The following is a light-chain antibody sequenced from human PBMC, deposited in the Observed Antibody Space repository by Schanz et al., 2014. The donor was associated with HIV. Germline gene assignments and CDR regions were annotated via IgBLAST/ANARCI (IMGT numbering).Light chain of an antibody. V-gene: IGLV1-44*01. Sequence: QSVLTQPPSASGTPGQRVTISCSGSNSNIGSNTVNWFQQFPGTAPKLLIYNDNQRPSGVPDRFSGSRSGTSASLAVSGLQPEDEADYYCAAWDDSLSAWVFGGGTKLTVL. CDR3: AAWDDSLSAWV. CDR2: NDN. CDR1: NSNIGSNT. J-gene: IGLJ3*02.